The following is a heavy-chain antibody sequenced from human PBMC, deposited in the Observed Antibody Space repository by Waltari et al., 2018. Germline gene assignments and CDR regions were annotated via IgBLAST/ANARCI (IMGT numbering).Heavy chain of an antibody. CDR1: GASINSGSYY. D-gene: IGHD1-20*01. V-gene: IGHV4-61*02. Sequence: QVQLQESGPGLVKPSETLSLSCSVPGASINSGSYYWTWIRQPAGKGLEWIGHIFSSGSTNYKSSLKSRVTISADTSKSHFSLNLRSVTAADTGLYYCARAEHNWNDAVTFDHWGQGTSVIVS. J-gene: IGHJ5*02. CDR3: ARAEHNWNDAVTFDH. CDR2: IFSSGST.